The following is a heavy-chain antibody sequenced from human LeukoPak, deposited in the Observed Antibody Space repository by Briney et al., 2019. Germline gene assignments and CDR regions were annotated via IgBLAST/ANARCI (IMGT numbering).Heavy chain of an antibody. D-gene: IGHD3-10*01. V-gene: IGHV3-11*06. CDR3: ARDSGDGSGSYYAYGMDV. Sequence: PGGSLRLSCAASGFTFSDYYMSWIRQAPGKGLEWVSYISSSSSYTNYADSVKGRFTISRDNAENSLYLQMNSLRAEDTAVYYCARDSGDGSGSYYAYGMDVWGQGTTVTVSS. CDR1: GFTFSDYY. J-gene: IGHJ6*02. CDR2: ISSSSSYT.